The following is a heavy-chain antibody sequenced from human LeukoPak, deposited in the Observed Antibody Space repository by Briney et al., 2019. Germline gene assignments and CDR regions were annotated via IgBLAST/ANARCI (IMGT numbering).Heavy chain of an antibody. D-gene: IGHD3-22*01. V-gene: IGHV4-30-4*01. CDR2: IYYSGST. Sequence: SETLSLTCTVSGGSISSGDYYWSWIRQPPGKGLEWIGYIYYSGSTYYNPSLKSRVTISVDTSKNQFSLKLSSVTAADTAVYFCARGGYYESSGYAHAFDIWGQGTMVTVSS. J-gene: IGHJ3*02. CDR3: ARGGYYESSGYAHAFDI. CDR1: GGSISSGDYY.